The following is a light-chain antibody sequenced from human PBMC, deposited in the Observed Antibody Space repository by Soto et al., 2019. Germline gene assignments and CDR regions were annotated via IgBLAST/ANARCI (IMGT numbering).Light chain of an antibody. V-gene: IGKV3-15*01. Sequence: EIVMTQSPATLSVSPGERATLSCRASQSVSSNLTWYQQKPGQAPRLLIYGASTRATGIPARFSVSGSGTEFTLTISSLQSEDFALYYCQQYNNWPPYTFGQGTKLEIK. CDR2: GAS. CDR1: QSVSSN. J-gene: IGKJ2*01. CDR3: QQYNNWPPYT.